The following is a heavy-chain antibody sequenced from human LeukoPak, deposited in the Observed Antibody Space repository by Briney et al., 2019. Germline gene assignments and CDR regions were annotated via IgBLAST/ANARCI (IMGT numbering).Heavy chain of an antibody. CDR1: GFTFRSFW. D-gene: IGHD2-2*02. J-gene: IGHJ4*03. CDR2: IKEDGSDA. V-gene: IGHV3-7*04. CDR3: ARDIPYGLSYFDY. Sequence: VGSLRLSRSASGFTFRSFWMTWVRQAPGKGLELVANIKEDGSDANYVDAVKGRFTISRDNAKDSLYLQMNSVRPEDTAVYYCARDIPYGLSYFDYWGQGTMVTVSS.